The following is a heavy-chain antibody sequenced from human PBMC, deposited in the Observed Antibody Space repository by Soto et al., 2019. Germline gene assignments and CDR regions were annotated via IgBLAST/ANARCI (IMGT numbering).Heavy chain of an antibody. D-gene: IGHD3-3*01. CDR1: GFSFSNYN. Sequence: VEPGGSLRLSCVASGFSFSNYNMNWVRQAPGKGLEWVSYITDSSDTVHYADSVRGRFTISRDNAESSLYLQMNSLRDEDTAVYFCARDFGHGYYLDYWGRGTLVTVSS. CDR2: ITDSSDTV. J-gene: IGHJ4*02. V-gene: IGHV3-48*02. CDR3: ARDFGHGYYLDY.